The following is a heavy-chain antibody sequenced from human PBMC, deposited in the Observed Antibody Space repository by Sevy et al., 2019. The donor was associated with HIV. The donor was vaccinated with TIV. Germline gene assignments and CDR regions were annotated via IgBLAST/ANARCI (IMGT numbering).Heavy chain of an antibody. CDR2: IYSGGST. D-gene: IGHD5-18*01. V-gene: IGHV3-66*01. CDR3: SSDGNSYAHFGF. CDR1: GFTFSRSY. J-gene: IGHJ4*02. Sequence: GGSLRLSCAASGFTFSRSYMTWVRQAPGKGLEWVSVIYSGGSTYYADSVKGRFTISRDNSSDTLYLQMNSLRDEDTAVDYCSSDGNSYAHFGFWGQGTLVTVSS.